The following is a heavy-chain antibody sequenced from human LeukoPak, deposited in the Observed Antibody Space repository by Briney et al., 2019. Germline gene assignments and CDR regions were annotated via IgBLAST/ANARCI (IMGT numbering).Heavy chain of an antibody. V-gene: IGHV3-7*01. CDR2: IKQDGGET. CDR1: GLTFSRDW. Sequence: GGSLRLSCEASGLTFSRDWMGWVRQAPGKGLEWVANIKQDGGETYYGDSVKGRFIISRDNAKNSLFLQMNRLRAEDTAVYYCATYSSLNTREFQYWGQGTLVTVSP. J-gene: IGHJ1*01. CDR3: ATYSSLNTREFQY. D-gene: IGHD3-22*01.